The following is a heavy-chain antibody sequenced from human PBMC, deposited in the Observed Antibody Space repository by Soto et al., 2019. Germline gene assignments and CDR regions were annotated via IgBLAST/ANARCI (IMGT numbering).Heavy chain of an antibody. Sequence: PGGSLRLSCAASGFTFSSYWMSWVRQAPGKGLEWVANIKQDGSEKYYVDSVKGRFTISRDNAKNSLYLQMNSLRAEDTAVYYCARGHSVIPDCFDYWGQGTLVTVSS. V-gene: IGHV3-7*01. J-gene: IGHJ4*02. D-gene: IGHD3-16*02. CDR3: ARGHSVIPDCFDY. CDR1: GFTFSSYW. CDR2: IKQDGSEK.